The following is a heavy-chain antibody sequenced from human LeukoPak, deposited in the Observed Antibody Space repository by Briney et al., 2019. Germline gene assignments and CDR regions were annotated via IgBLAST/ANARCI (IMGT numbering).Heavy chain of an antibody. CDR1: GYTFTSYG. Sequence: SVKVSCKASGYTFTSYGISWVRQAPGQGLEWMGGIIPIFGTANYAQKFQGRVTITTDESTSTAYMELSSLRSEDTAVYYCARDVGLTSDYWGQGTLVTVSS. CDR3: ARDVGLTSDY. J-gene: IGHJ4*02. V-gene: IGHV1-69*05. D-gene: IGHD2-21*02. CDR2: IIPIFGTA.